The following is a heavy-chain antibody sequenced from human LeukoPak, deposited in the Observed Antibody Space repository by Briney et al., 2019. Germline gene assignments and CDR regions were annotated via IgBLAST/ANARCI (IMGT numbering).Heavy chain of an antibody. CDR3: ASQYYYDSSGYYNFDY. CDR1: GFTFSSYG. Sequence: GGSLRLSCAASGFTFSSYGMHWVRQAPGKGLEWVAVIWYDGSNKYYADSVKGRFTISRDNSKNTLYLQMNSLRAEDTAVYCCASQYYYDSSGYYNFDYWGQGTLVTVSS. J-gene: IGHJ4*02. CDR2: IWYDGSNK. V-gene: IGHV3-33*01. D-gene: IGHD3-22*01.